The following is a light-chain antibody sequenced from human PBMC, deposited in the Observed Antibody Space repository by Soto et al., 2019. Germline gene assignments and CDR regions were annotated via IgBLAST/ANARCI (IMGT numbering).Light chain of an antibody. CDR3: GADHGSGSNVVYHVV. CDR1: SGYSNYK. Sequence: QSVLTQPPSASASLGASVTLTCTLSSGYSNYKVDWYQQRPGKGPRFVMRVGTGGIVGSKGDGIPDRFSVLGSGLNRYLTIKNIQEEDESDYHCGADHGSGSNVVYHVVFGGGTKVTVL. J-gene: IGLJ2*01. V-gene: IGLV9-49*01. CDR2: VGTGGIVG.